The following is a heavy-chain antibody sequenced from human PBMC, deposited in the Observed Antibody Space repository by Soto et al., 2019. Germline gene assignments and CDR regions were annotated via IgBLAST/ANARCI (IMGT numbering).Heavy chain of an antibody. V-gene: IGHV3-74*01. CDR2: INSDGSST. Sequence: PGGSLRLSCAASGFTFSTYAMSWVRQAPGEGLVWVSRINSDGSSTSYADSVKGRFTISRDNAKNTLYLQMNSLRAEDTAVYYCARPLYSSSSGGMDVWGQGTTVTVSS. D-gene: IGHD6-6*01. J-gene: IGHJ6*02. CDR1: GFTFSTYA. CDR3: ARPLYSSSSGGMDV.